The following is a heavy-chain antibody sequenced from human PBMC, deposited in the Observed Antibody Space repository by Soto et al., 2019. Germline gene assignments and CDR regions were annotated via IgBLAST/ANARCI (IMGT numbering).Heavy chain of an antibody. CDR3: AKEVWGLYTFGRPLDN. CDR1: GFNFSKFG. V-gene: IGHV3-33*06. J-gene: IGHJ4*01. Sequence: LRLSCAVSGFNFSKFGMYWVRQAPGKGLEWVAVIWYDGSQKYYTDSVQGRFTISRDNSNNTLYLQMNSLRAEDTAVYYCAKEVWGLYTFGRPLDNWGHGTLVTVSS. D-gene: IGHD2-2*02. CDR2: IWYDGSQK.